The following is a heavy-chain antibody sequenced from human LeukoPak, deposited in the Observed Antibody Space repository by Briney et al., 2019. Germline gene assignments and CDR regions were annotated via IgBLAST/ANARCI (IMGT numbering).Heavy chain of an antibody. Sequence: SETLSLTCTVSGGSISSYYWSWIRQPPGKGLEWIGYIYYSGSTNYNPSLKSRVTISVDTSKNQFSLKLSSVTAADTAVYYCARGAYSSGLYNWFDPWGQETLVTVSS. CDR1: GGSISSYY. V-gene: IGHV4-59*01. J-gene: IGHJ5*02. D-gene: IGHD6-25*01. CDR2: IYYSGST. CDR3: ARGAYSSGLYNWFDP.